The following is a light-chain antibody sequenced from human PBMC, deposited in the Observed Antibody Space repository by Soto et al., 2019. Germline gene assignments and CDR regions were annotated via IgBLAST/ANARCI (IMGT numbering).Light chain of an antibody. V-gene: IGKV2-28*01. CDR2: LGS. CDR1: QSLLHSNGYKY. Sequence: DIVMTQSPLSLPVTPGEPASISCRSSQSLLHSNGYKYLDWYLQKPGQSPQLLIYLGSNQASGVPDRFSGSGSGTDFTLKISRVGAEDVGVYYCMQALQTPYTFGQGTKLEIK. CDR3: MQALQTPYT. J-gene: IGKJ2*01.